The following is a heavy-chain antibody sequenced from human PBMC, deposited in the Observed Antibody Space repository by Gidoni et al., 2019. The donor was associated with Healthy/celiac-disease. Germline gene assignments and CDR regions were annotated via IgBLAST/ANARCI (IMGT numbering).Heavy chain of an antibody. CDR1: GGSISSYY. J-gene: IGHJ3*02. V-gene: IGHV4-59*01. CDR3: ARGPFPSSSWYEDAFDI. CDR2: IYYSGST. D-gene: IGHD6-13*01. Sequence: QVQLQESGPGLVKPSETLSLTCTVSGGSISSYYWSWIRQPPGTGLEWIGYIYYSGSTNYNPSLKSRVTISVDTSKNQFSLKLSSVTAADTAVYYCARGPFPSSSWYEDAFDIWGQGTMVTVSS.